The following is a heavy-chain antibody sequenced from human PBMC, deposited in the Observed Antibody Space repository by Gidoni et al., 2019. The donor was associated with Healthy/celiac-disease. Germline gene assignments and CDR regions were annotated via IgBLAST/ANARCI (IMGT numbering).Heavy chain of an antibody. CDR3: ARLIVQPDDVVVPAAMYLASDI. D-gene: IGHD2-2*01. V-gene: IGHV1-3*01. J-gene: IGHJ3*02. CDR1: GDTFTSYA. Sequence: QVQLVQSGAEVKKPGASVKVSCKASGDTFTSYAMHWVRQAPGQRLEWMGWINAGNGNTKYSQKFQGRVTITRDTSASTAYMELSSLRSEDTAVYYCARLIVQPDDVVVPAAMYLASDIWGQGTMVTVSS. CDR2: INAGNGNT.